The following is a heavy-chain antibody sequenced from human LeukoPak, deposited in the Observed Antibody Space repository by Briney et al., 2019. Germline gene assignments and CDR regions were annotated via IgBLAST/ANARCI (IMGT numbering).Heavy chain of an antibody. V-gene: IGHV4-4*07. Sequence: SETLSLTCTVSGGSISSFYWSWVRQPAGKGLEWIGRIYTSGSTNYNPSLKSRVTMSVDTSKNQISLRLSSVTATDTAMYYCARASSADTGRGLDYWGQGTLVSVSS. D-gene: IGHD6-19*01. J-gene: IGHJ4*02. CDR1: GGSISSFY. CDR2: IYTSGST. CDR3: ARASSADTGRGLDY.